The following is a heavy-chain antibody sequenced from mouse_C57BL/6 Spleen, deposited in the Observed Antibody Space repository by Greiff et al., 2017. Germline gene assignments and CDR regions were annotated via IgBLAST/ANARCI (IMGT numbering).Heavy chain of an antibody. V-gene: IGHV5-17*01. CDR2: ISSGSSTI. CDR1: GFTFSDYG. CDR3: ARPIREWYFDV. J-gene: IGHJ1*03. Sequence: EVMLVESGGGLVKPGGSLKLSCAASGFTFSDYGMHWVRQAPEKGLEWVAYISSGSSTIYYADTVKGRFTISRDNAKNTLFLQMTSLRSEDTAMYYCARPIREWYFDVWGTGTTVTVSS.